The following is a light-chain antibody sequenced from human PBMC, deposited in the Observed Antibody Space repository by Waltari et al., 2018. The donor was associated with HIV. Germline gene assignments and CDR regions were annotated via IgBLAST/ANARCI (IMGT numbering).Light chain of an antibody. CDR2: SST. Sequence: QTVVTQEPSLSVAPGGTLTLTCRSATGPVSSVHYANWSQQKPGQPPSPLFPSSTTRHSFTPERVSASLVGDRAALTLSSVWPEDQADYFCMLFFRSSYLFGGGTKVTVL. V-gene: IGLV7-43*01. J-gene: IGLJ2*01. CDR1: TGPVSSVHY. CDR3: MLFFRSSYL.